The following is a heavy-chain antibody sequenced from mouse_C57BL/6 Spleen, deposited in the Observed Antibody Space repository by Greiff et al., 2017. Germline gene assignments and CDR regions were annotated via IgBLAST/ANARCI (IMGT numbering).Heavy chain of an antibody. Sequence: VHLVESGPELVKPGASVKISCKASGYAFSSSWMNWVKQRPGKGLEWIGRIYPGDGDTNYNGKFKGKDTLTADKSSSTAYMQLSSLTSEDSAVYFCARDYGSSYHYAMDYWGQGTSVTVSS. D-gene: IGHD1-1*01. V-gene: IGHV1-82*01. J-gene: IGHJ4*01. CDR2: IYPGDGDT. CDR1: GYAFSSSW. CDR3: ARDYGSSYHYAMDY.